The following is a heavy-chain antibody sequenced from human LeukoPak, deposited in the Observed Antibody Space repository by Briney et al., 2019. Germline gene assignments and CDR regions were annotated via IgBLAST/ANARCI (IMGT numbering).Heavy chain of an antibody. V-gene: IGHV3-20*04. J-gene: IGHJ6*03. Sequence: GGSLRLSCAASGFTFDDYAMSWVRQAPGKGLEWVANINWNGDTTNYAESVKGRFTISRDDAKNSLYLQMNSLRAEDTALYYCARINRLPPGTYIDVWGKGTTVTVSS. CDR3: ARINRLPPGTYIDV. CDR2: INWNGDTT. CDR1: GFTFDDYA.